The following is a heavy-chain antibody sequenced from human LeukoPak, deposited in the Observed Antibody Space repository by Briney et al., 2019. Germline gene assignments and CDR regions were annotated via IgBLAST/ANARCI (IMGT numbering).Heavy chain of an antibody. CDR1: GFTYTTYA. CDR3: ARYEMMYATTFHYHGMDV. CDR2: ISYDGTTE. J-gene: IGHJ6*02. D-gene: IGHD2-8*01. V-gene: IGHV3-30-3*01. Sequence: GGSLRLSCAASGFTYTTYAMHWVRQAPGKGLEWVAAISYDGTTEYYADSEKGRFTTSRDNSKNMLYLQMNSLRTEDTALYYCARYEMMYATTFHYHGMDVWGQGTPVTVSS.